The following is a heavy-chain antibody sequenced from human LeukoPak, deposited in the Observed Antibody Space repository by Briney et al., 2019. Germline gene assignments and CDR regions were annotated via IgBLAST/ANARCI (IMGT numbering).Heavy chain of an antibody. Sequence: SVTLSLTCTVSGGSISSYYWSWIRQPPGKGLEWIGYIYYSGSTNYNPSLKSRVTISVDTSKNQFSLKRSSVTAADTAVYYCARITYYYDSSGYSYYFDYWGQGTLVTVSS. J-gene: IGHJ4*02. V-gene: IGHV4-59*01. D-gene: IGHD3-22*01. CDR3: ARITYYYDSSGYSYYFDY. CDR1: GGSISSYY. CDR2: IYYSGST.